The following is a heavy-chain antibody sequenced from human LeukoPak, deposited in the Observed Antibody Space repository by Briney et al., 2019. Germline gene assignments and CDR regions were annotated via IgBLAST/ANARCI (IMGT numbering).Heavy chain of an antibody. CDR1: GYSFTSYW. D-gene: IGHD3-10*01. J-gene: IGHJ6*03. CDR3: ARLHGFFSSHYYMDV. CDR2: IYPGDSDT. V-gene: IGHV5-51*01. Sequence: GESLKISCKGSGYSFTSYWIGWVRQMPGKGLEWMGIIYPGDSDTRYSPSFQGQVTISADKSISTAYLQWSSLKASDTAMYYCARLHGFFSSHYYMDVWGKGTTVTVSS.